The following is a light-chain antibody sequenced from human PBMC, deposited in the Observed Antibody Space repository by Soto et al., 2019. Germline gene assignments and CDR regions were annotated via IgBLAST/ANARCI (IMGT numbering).Light chain of an antibody. CDR2: GAS. J-gene: IGKJ1*01. Sequence: ILLTPSPGILALSPGERASLSCGASQSISSSFLAWYQQKPGQAPSLLIYGASSRTTGIPDRFSGTGSETDFTLTISRLDPEYFAVYYCQHYGTSGTFGQGTKLDIK. CDR3: QHYGTSGT. V-gene: IGKV3-20*01. CDR1: QSISSSF.